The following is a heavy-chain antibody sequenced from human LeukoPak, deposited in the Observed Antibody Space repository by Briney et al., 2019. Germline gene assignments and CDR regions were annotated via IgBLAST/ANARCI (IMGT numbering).Heavy chain of an antibody. CDR1: GYTFTSYD. V-gene: IGHV1-8*01. J-gene: IGHJ3*02. CDR2: MNPNSGNT. CDR3: AGGRRAQGAVVAFDT. D-gene: IGHD4-23*01. Sequence: ASVKVSCKASGYTFTSYDINWVRQATGQGLEWMGWMNPNSGNTGYAQKFQGRVTMTRNTSISTAYMELSSLRSEDTAVYYCAGGRRAQGAVVAFDTWGQGTMVTVSS.